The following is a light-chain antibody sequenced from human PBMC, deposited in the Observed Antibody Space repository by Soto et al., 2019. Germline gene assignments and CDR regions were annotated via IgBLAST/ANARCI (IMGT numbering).Light chain of an antibody. CDR1: QSISSW. CDR3: QHYNSYSEA. CDR2: KAS. Sequence: DIQMTQSPSTLSASVGDRVTITCRASQSISSWLAWYQQKPGKAPKLLIYKASTLKSGVPLRFSGSASGTEFTLTISSLQPDDFATYYCQHYNSYSEAFGQGTKVDIK. V-gene: IGKV1-5*03. J-gene: IGKJ1*01.